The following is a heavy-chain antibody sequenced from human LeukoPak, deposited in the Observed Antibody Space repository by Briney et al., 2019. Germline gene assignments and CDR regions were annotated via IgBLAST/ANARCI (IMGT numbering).Heavy chain of an antibody. D-gene: IGHD3-10*01. CDR3: ARDRVYYGSGSYFDY. CDR1: GFTFSSYA. CDR2: ISYDGSNK. Sequence: GRSLRLSSAASGFTFSSYAMHWVRQAPGKGLEWVAVISYDGSNKYYADSVKGRFTISRDNSKNTLYLQMNSLRAEDTAVYYCARDRVYYGSGSYFDYSGQGTLVTVSS. V-gene: IGHV3-30*07. J-gene: IGHJ4*02.